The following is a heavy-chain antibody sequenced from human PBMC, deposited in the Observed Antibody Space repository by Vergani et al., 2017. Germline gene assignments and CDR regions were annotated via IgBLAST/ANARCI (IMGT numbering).Heavy chain of an antibody. V-gene: IGHV4-34*01. D-gene: IGHD5-18*01. CDR3: ALDTAMVTGWYFDL. J-gene: IGHJ2*01. CDR1: GGSFSGYY. CDR2: INHSGST. Sequence: QVKIEQWGAGLLKPSETLSLTCAVYGGSFSGYYWSWIRQPPGKGLEWIGEINHSGSTNYNPSLKSRVTISVDTSKNQFSLKLSSVTAADTAVYDCALDTAMVTGWYFDLWGRGTLVTVSS.